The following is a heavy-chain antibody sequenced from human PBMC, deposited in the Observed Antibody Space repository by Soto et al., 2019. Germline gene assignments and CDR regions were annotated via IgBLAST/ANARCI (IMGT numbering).Heavy chain of an antibody. CDR2: ISGSGGST. CDR3: AKALDSTYYYYGMDV. J-gene: IGHJ6*02. V-gene: IGHV3-23*01. CDR1: GFTFSSYA. D-gene: IGHD4-4*01. Sequence: EVQLLESGGGLVQPGGSLRLSCAASGFTFSSYAMSWVRQAPGKGLEWVSAISGSGGSTYYADSVKGRFTISRDNSKDTLYLQMNSLRAEDTAVYYCAKALDSTYYYYGMDVWGQGTTVTVSS.